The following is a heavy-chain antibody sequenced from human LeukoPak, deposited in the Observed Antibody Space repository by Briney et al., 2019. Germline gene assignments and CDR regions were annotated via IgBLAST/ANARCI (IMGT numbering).Heavy chain of an antibody. Sequence: SVKVSCKASGGTFRSYAISWVRQAPGQGLEWMGGIIPIFGTANYAQKFQGRVTITTDESTSTAYMELSSLRSEDTAAYYCAVVPTRNYYYYYYMDVWGKGTTVTVSS. V-gene: IGHV1-69*05. J-gene: IGHJ6*03. CDR1: GGTFRSYA. CDR3: AVVPTRNYYYYYYMDV. D-gene: IGHD2-2*01. CDR2: IIPIFGTA.